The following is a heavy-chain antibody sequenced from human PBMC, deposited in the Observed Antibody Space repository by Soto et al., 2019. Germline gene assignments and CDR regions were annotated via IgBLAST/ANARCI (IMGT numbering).Heavy chain of an antibody. V-gene: IGHV1-8*01. CDR2: MNPNSGNT. CDR3: ARGLLTVTTRLGNLFRPAMDV. J-gene: IGHJ6*03. Sequence: ASVKVSCKASGYTFTSYDINWVRQATGQGLEWMGWMNPNSGNTGYAQKFQGRVTMTRNTSISTAYMELSSLRSEDTAVYYCARGLLTVTTRLGNLFRPAMDVWGKGTAVTVSS. CDR1: GYTFTSYD. D-gene: IGHD4-17*01.